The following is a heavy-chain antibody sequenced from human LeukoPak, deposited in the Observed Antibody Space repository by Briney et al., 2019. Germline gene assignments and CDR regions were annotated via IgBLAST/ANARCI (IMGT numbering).Heavy chain of an antibody. CDR2: INAGNGNT. Sequence: ASVKVSCKASGYTFTSYAMHWVRQAPGQRLEWMGWINAGNGNTKYSQKFQGRVTITRDTSASTAYMELSGLRSEDTAVYYCARDPRIAAAGGRFDYWGQGTLVTVSS. D-gene: IGHD6-13*01. V-gene: IGHV1-3*01. CDR3: ARDPRIAAAGGRFDY. CDR1: GYTFTSYA. J-gene: IGHJ4*02.